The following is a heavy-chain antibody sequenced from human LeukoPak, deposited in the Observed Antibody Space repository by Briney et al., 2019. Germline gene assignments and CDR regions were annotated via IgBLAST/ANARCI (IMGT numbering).Heavy chain of an antibody. V-gene: IGHV2-5*01. CDR1: GFSLSTSGVG. CDR3: AHRLCPYNERERTAFCWFDP. CDR2: IYWNDDK. J-gene: IGHJ5*02. D-gene: IGHD1-1*01. Sequence: SGPTLVKPTQTLTLTCTFSGFSLSTSGVGVGWIRQPPGKALEWLALIYWNDDKRYSPSLKSRLTITKDTSKNQVVLTMTNMDPVDTATYYCAHRLCPYNERERTAFCWFDPWGQGTLVTVSS.